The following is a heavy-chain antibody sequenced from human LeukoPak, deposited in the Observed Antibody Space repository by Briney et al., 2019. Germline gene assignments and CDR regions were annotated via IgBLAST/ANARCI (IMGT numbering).Heavy chain of an antibody. CDR2: IYYSGST. V-gene: IGHV4-39*01. CDR1: GGSISSSSYS. CDR3: ARHEAWFDP. Sequence: SETLSLTCTVSGGSISSSSYSWGWIRQPPGKGLEWIGSIYYSGSTYYNPSLKSRVTISVDTSKNQFSLKLSSVTAADTAVYYCARHEAWFDPSGQGTPVTVSS. J-gene: IGHJ5*02.